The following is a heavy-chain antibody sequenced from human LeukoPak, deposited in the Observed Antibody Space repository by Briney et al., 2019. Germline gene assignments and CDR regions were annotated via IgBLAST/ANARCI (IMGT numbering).Heavy chain of an antibody. V-gene: IGHV1-18*01. CDR2: ISAYNGNT. J-gene: IGHJ4*02. D-gene: IGHD6-13*01. Sequence: ASVKVSCKASGYTFTSYGISWVRQAPGQGLEWMGWISAYNGNTNYAQKLQGRVTMTRDTSTSTVYMELSSLRSEDTAVYYCARDTLAAAVPFDYWGQGTLVTVSS. CDR3: ARDTLAAAVPFDY. CDR1: GYTFTSYG.